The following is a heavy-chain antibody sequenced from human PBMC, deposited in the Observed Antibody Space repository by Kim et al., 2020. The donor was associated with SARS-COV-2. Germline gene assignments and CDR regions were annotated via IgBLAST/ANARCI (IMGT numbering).Heavy chain of an antibody. CDR1: GGSISSYY. CDR2: IYYSGST. J-gene: IGHJ4*02. D-gene: IGHD3-22*01. V-gene: IGHV4-59*08. CDR3: ARHIYDNSDYYGYFDY. Sequence: SETLSLTCTVSGGSISSYYWSWIRQPPAKGLEWIGYIYYSGSTNYNPSLKSRVTISVDTSKNQFSLKLSSVTAADTAVYYCARHIYDNSDYYGYFDYWGQGTLVTVSS.